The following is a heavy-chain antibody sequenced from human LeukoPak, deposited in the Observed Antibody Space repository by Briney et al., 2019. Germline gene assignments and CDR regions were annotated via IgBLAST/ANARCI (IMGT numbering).Heavy chain of an antibody. CDR2: IKQDGSEK. V-gene: IGHV3-7*05. CDR1: GFTFSSYW. Sequence: GGSLRLSCAASGFTFSSYWMSWVRQAPGKGLEWVTNIKQDGSEKYYVDSVKGRFTISRDNAKNPLYLQMNSLRAEDTAVYYCARDRADTAMVPYYFDYWGQGTLVTVSS. D-gene: IGHD5-18*01. CDR3: ARDRADTAMVPYYFDY. J-gene: IGHJ4*02.